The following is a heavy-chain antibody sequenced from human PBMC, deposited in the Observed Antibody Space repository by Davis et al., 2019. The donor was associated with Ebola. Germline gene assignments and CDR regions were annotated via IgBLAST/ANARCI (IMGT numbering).Heavy chain of an antibody. CDR3: ARWSILGQ. CDR2: VKSKANSYAT. Sequence: GESLKISCAASGFTFSGPGIHWVRQASGKGLEWVGRVKSKANSYATAYAASVKGRFTISRDDSKNTAYLQMNSLRDEDTAVYYCARWSILGQWGQGTLVTVSS. J-gene: IGHJ4*02. D-gene: IGHD3-3*01. V-gene: IGHV3-73*01. CDR1: GFTFSGPG.